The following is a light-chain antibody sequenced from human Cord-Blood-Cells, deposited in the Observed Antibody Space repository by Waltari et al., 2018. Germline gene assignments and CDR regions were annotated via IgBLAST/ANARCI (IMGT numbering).Light chain of an antibody. CDR2: EVS. CDR3: SSYTSSSFVV. J-gene: IGLJ2*01. V-gene: IGLV2-14*01. CDR1: SRDVGGYNY. Sequence: QSALTQPASVSGSPGQSIPIPCTGTSRDVGGYNYVSWYQQHPGKAPKLMIYEVSNRPSGVSNRFSGSKSGNTASLTISGLQAEDEADYYCSSYTSSSFVVFGGGTKLTVL.